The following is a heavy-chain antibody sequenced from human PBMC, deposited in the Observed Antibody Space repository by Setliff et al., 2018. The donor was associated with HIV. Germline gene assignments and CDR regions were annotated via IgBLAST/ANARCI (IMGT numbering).Heavy chain of an antibody. CDR3: ARLGDYDSSGYSWFDY. CDR1: SGSVNNYW. D-gene: IGHD3-22*01. Sequence: SETLSLTCNVSSGSVNNYWWTGIRQPPGKWLEWIGYIYYSGSTYYNPSLKSRVTISVDTSKNQFSLMLSSVTAAGTAVYYCARLGDYDSSGYSWFDYWGQGTLGTVSS. V-gene: IGHV4-59*02. J-gene: IGHJ4*02. CDR2: IYYSGST.